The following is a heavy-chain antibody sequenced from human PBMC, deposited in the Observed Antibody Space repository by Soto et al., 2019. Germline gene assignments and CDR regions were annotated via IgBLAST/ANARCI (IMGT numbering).Heavy chain of an antibody. CDR3: ARGGNFDV. J-gene: IGHJ3*01. V-gene: IGHV3-30*13. CDR2: ITPNGSPQ. Sequence: QVQLVESGGGVVHPGTSLRLSCAVSGVTFSTYGFHWVRQAPGKGLEWVAIITPNGSPQYYADSLKGRFTISRDNSKNLLFLQMDSLRTEDTGVYYCARGGNFDVWGQGTLVTFSS. D-gene: IGHD3-16*01. CDR1: GVTFSTYG.